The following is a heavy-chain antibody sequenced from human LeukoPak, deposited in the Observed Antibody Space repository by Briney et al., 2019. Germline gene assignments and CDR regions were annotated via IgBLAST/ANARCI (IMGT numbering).Heavy chain of an antibody. CDR3: STTYYYDSSEGY. CDR1: GFTFSNAW. D-gene: IGHD3-22*01. V-gene: IGHV3-15*07. CDR2: IRSNSDGGTI. Sequence: GGSLRLPCATSGFTFSNAWMNWVRQAPGKGLEWVGRIRSNSDGGTIDYAAPVKGRFTLSRDDSKTTLYLQMNSLKTEDTAVYYCSTTYYYDSSEGYWGQGTLVTVSS. J-gene: IGHJ4*02.